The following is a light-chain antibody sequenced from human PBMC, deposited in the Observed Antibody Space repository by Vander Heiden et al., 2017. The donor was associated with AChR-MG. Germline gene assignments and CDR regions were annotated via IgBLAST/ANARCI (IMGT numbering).Light chain of an antibody. J-gene: IGKJ2*01. CDR3: QQYNNWPPRNT. Sequence: IVMTQSPATLSASPGERATLSCRASQSVSSNLAWYQQKPGQAPRLLIYGASTRATGIPARFSGSGSGTEFTLTISSLQSEDFAVYYCQQYNNWPPRNTFGQGTKLEIK. CDR1: QSVSSN. CDR2: GAS. V-gene: IGKV3-15*01.